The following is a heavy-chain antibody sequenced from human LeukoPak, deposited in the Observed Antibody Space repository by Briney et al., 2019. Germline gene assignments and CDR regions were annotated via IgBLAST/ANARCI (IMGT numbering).Heavy chain of an antibody. CDR3: ARRWNYGRNYYIDV. CDR1: GGSFSNYY. CDR2: INDSGRT. Sequence: SETLSLTCAVYGGSFSNYYWSWIRQHPGKGLEWIGEINDSGRTNYNPSLMSRVTVSVDTSKKQFSLRLTSVTATDTAVYYCARRWNYGRNYYIDVWGKGATVSVSS. D-gene: IGHD1-7*01. J-gene: IGHJ6*03. V-gene: IGHV4-34*01.